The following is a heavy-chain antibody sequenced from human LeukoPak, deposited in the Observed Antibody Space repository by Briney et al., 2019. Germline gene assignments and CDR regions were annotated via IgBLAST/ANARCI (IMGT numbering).Heavy chain of an antibody. CDR3: VGSIAAAGTGY. Sequence: PSETLSLTCAVYGGSFSGYYWSWIRQPPGKGLEWIGEINHSGSTNYNPSLKSRVTISVDTSKNQFSLKLSSVTAADTAVYYCVGSIAAAGTGYWGQGTLVTVSS. J-gene: IGHJ4*02. CDR1: GGSFSGYY. CDR2: INHSGST. D-gene: IGHD6-13*01. V-gene: IGHV4-34*01.